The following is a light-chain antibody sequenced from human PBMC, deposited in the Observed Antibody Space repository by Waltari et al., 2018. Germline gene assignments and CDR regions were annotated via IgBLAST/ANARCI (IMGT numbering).Light chain of an antibody. Sequence: EIVMTQSPATLSVSPGERATPPCRASQSIGSDLAWYQQKPGQAPSLLIYGASTRVTGVPARFSGSGSGTDFTLTISSLQSEDFAVYYCQQYNKWPPYTFGQGTKLEIK. J-gene: IGKJ2*01. CDR1: QSIGSD. V-gene: IGKV3-15*01. CDR3: QQYNKWPPYT. CDR2: GAS.